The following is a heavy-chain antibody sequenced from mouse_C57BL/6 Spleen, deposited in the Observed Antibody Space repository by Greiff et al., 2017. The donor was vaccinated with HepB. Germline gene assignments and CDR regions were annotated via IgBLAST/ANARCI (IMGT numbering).Heavy chain of an antibody. CDR2: INSNGGST. CDR3: AIMARTIN. Sequence: EVKLVESGGGLVQPGGSLKLSCAASGFTFSSYGMSWVRQTPDKRLELVATINSNGGSTYYQDSVKGRFTISRDTAKNTMYLQMSSLKSEDTAMYYCAIMARTINWGQGTTLTVSS. V-gene: IGHV5-6-3*01. J-gene: IGHJ2*01. CDR1: GFTFSSYG.